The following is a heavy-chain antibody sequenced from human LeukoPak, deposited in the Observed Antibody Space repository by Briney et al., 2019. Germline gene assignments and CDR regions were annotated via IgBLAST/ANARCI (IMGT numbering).Heavy chain of an antibody. J-gene: IGHJ4*02. CDR3: ARGSGMVRGVHDY. CDR2: IYTSGST. D-gene: IGHD3-10*01. CDR1: GGSISSGSYY. Sequence: SETLSLTCTVSGGSISSGSYYWSWIRQPAGKGLEWIGRIYTSGSTNYNPSLKSRVTISVDTSKNQFSLKLSSVTAADTAVYYCARGSGMVRGVHDYWGQGTLVTVSS. V-gene: IGHV4-61*02.